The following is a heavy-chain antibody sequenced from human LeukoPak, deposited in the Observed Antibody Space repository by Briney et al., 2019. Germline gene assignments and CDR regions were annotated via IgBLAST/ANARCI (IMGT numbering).Heavy chain of an antibody. CDR3: ARGLDYYYYAMDV. V-gene: IGHV3-48*02. J-gene: IGHJ6*02. CDR1: GFTFSRYR. CDR2: ISSTSSSI. Sequence: PGGSLRLSCAASGFTFSRYRMNWVRQAPGKWLVWVSNISSTSSSIYYADSVKGRFTISRDNAKNSLYLQMNSLRDEDTAVYYCARGLDYYYYAMDVWGQGTTVTVSS.